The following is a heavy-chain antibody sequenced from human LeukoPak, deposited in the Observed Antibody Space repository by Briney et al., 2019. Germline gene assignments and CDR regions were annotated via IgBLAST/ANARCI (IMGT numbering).Heavy chain of an antibody. CDR1: GVSIRDSSYY. CDR2: IYYSGST. CDR3: ARVLYRPYYYYMDV. V-gene: IGHV4-39*07. J-gene: IGHJ6*03. Sequence: SETLSLTCSVSGVSIRDSSYYWGWIRQPPGKGLEWIGSIYYSGSTYYNPSLKSRVTISVDTSKNQFSLKLSSVTAADTAVYYCARVLYRPYYYYMDVWGKGTTVTVSS. D-gene: IGHD1-1*01.